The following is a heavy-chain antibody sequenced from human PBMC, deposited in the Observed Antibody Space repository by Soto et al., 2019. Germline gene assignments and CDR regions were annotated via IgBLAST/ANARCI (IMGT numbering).Heavy chain of an antibody. V-gene: IGHV1-69*13. CDR3: ARGELGYCSSTSCQNADYYYYYGMDV. D-gene: IGHD2-2*01. CDR1: GGTSSSYA. Sequence: GASVKVSCKASGGTSSSYAISWVRQAPGQGLEWMGGIIPIFGTANYAQKFQGRVTITADESTSTAYMELSSLRSEDTAVYYCARGELGYCSSTSCQNADYYYYYGMDVWGQGTTVTVSS. CDR2: IIPIFGTA. J-gene: IGHJ6*02.